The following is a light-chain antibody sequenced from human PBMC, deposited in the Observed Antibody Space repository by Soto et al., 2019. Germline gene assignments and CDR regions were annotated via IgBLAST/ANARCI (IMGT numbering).Light chain of an antibody. V-gene: IGLV1-44*01. CDR1: SSNIGGNT. Sequence: QSVLTQPPSASGTPGQRVTISCSRSSSNIGGNTVNWFQQLPGTAPKLLIYSNNQRPSGVPDRFSGSKSGTSASLAISGLQSEDEADYYCAAWDDSLNGVVFGGGTKLTVL. CDR3: AAWDDSLNGVV. CDR2: SNN. J-gene: IGLJ2*01.